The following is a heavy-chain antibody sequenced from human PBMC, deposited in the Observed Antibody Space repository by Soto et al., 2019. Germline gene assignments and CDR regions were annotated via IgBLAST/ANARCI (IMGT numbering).Heavy chain of an antibody. CDR1: GGSISSYY. J-gene: IGHJ4*02. Sequence: SETLSLTCTVSGGSISSYYWSWIRQPPGKGLEWIGYIYYSGSTNYNPSLKSRVTISVDTSENQFSLKLSSVTAADTAVYYCARRDSGYDLYFDYWGQGTLVTVSS. V-gene: IGHV4-59*08. D-gene: IGHD5-12*01. CDR2: IYYSGST. CDR3: ARRDSGYDLYFDY.